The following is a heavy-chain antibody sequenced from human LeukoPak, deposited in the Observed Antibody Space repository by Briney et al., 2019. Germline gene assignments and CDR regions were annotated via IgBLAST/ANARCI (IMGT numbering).Heavy chain of an antibody. CDR2: ISDIGSI. J-gene: IGHJ5*02. V-gene: IGHV4-59*01. CDR3: ARSADFGVIINWLDP. Sequence: SETLSLTCTVSGGSISSYYWSWIRQPPGKGLEWIAYISDIGSINYNPSLKSRVTISVDTSKNQFSLRLSSVTAADTAVYYCARSADFGVIINWLDPWGPGTLVTVSS. D-gene: IGHD3-3*01. CDR1: GGSISSYY.